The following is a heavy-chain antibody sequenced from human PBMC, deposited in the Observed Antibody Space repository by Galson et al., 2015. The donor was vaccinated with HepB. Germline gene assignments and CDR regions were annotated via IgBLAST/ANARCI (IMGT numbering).Heavy chain of an antibody. CDR1: GFTFRSYG. V-gene: IGHV3-33*01. D-gene: IGHD4-17*01. Sequence: SLRLSCAASGFTFRSYGMHWVRQAPGKGLEWVAVIWFDGSEKYYADSVKGRFTISRDNSKSTLYLQMNSLRAEDTAVYYCARQYTVYHFFDYWGQGTLVTVSS. CDR2: IWFDGSEK. J-gene: IGHJ4*02. CDR3: ARQYTVYHFFDY.